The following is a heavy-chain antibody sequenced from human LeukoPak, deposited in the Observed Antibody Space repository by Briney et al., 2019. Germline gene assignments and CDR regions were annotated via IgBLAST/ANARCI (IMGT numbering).Heavy chain of an antibody. CDR3: ASFWYYGSGNPNWFDP. J-gene: IGHJ5*02. Sequence: SETLSLTCTVSGGSVSSGSYYWSWIRQPPGKGLEWIGYIYYSGSTNYNPSLKSRVTISVDTSKNQFSLKLSSVTAADTAVYYCASFWYYGSGNPNWFDPWGQGTLVTVSS. D-gene: IGHD3-10*01. V-gene: IGHV4-61*01. CDR2: IYYSGST. CDR1: GGSVSSGSYY.